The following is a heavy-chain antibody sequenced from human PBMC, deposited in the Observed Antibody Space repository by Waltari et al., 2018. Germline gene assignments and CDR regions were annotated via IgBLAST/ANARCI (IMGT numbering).Heavy chain of an antibody. CDR1: GYSISSGYY. J-gene: IGHJ4*02. V-gene: IGHV4-38-2*01. CDR3: ARTPHLYGDYALYYFDY. CDR2: IYHSGST. D-gene: IGHD4-17*01. Sequence: QVQLQESGPGLVKPSETLSLTCAVPGYSISSGYYWGWIRQPPGKGLEWIGSIYHSGSTYYNPSLKSRVTISVDTSKNQFSLKLSSVTAADTAVYYCARTPHLYGDYALYYFDYWGQGTLVTVSS.